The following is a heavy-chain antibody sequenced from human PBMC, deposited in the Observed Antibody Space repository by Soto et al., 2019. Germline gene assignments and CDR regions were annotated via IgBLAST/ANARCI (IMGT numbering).Heavy chain of an antibody. CDR2: INPKSGGT. CDR1: GYSFTDYH. D-gene: IGHD2-8*01. V-gene: IGHV1-2*04. J-gene: IGHJ6*02. Sequence: QVQLVQSGAEVKKPGASVRVSCKASGYSFTDYHIHWVRQAPGQGLEWLGRINPKSGGTSTAQKFQGWVTMTKHRCISTVYMELTRLRSDDTAVYFCARGHSTDCSNGVCSFFYNHEMDVWGQGTTVTVSS. CDR3: ARGHSTDCSNGVCSFFYNHEMDV.